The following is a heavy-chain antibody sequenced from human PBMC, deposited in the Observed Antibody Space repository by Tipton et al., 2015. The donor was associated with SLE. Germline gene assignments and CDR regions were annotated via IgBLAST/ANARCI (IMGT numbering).Heavy chain of an antibody. V-gene: IGHV3-74*01. CDR1: GFTISSNY. J-gene: IGHJ3*02. D-gene: IGHD7-27*01. CDR2: INSDESST. CDR3: ARDNWGDHGFDI. Sequence: SLRLSCAASGFTISSNYMSWVRQAPGKGLVWVSRINSDESSTSYADSVKGRFTISRDNAKNTLYLQMNSLRAEDTAVYYCARDNWGDHGFDIWGQGTMVTVSS.